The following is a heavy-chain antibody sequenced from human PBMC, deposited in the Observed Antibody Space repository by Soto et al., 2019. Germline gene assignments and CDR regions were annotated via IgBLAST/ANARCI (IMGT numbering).Heavy chain of an antibody. CDR3: ARAVTYCSSTSCSHNWFDP. D-gene: IGHD2-2*01. Sequence: NPSETLSLTCTVSGGSISSGDYYWSWIRQPPGKGLEWIGYIYYSGSTYYNPSLKSRVTISVDTSKNQFSLKLSSVTAADTAVYYCARAVTYCSSTSCSHNWFDPWGQGTLVTVSS. CDR1: GGSISSGDYY. CDR2: IYYSGST. V-gene: IGHV4-30-4*01. J-gene: IGHJ5*02.